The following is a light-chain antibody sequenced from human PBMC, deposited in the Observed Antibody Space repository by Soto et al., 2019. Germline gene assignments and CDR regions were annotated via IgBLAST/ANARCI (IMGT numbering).Light chain of an antibody. CDR2: RAS. V-gene: IGKV1-5*03. Sequence: DIQMTQSPPTLSASVGDGVTITCRASQSINSWLAWYQQKPGKAPRLLIYRASSLEGGVPSRFSGSGSGAEFTLTISSLQPDDFATYYCQHYDSYSGTFGPGTKVDIK. CDR3: QHYDSYSGT. J-gene: IGKJ3*01. CDR1: QSINSW.